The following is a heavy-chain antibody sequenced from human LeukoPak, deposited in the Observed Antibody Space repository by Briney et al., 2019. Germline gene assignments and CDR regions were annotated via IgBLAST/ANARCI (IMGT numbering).Heavy chain of an antibody. V-gene: IGHV3-21*01. CDR3: ARAPHYDILTGYCYFDY. CDR2: ISSSSSYI. J-gene: IGHJ4*02. D-gene: IGHD3-9*01. Sequence: PGGSLRLSCAASGFTLSSYSMNWVRQAPGKGLEWVSSISSSSSYIYYADSVKGRFTISRDNAKNSLYLQMNSLRAEDTAVYYCARAPHYDILTGYCYFDYWGQGTLVTVSS. CDR1: GFTLSSYS.